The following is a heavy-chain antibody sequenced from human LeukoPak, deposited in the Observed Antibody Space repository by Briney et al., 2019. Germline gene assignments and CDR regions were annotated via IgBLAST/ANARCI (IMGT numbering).Heavy chain of an antibody. CDR1: GYTFTSYG. CDR3: ARTDYSGSYRLQEYYFDY. D-gene: IGHD1-26*01. J-gene: IGHJ4*02. V-gene: IGHV1-18*01. CDR2: TSAYNGNT. Sequence: ASVKVSCKASGYTFTSYGISWVRQAPGQGLEWMGWTSAYNGNTNYAQKLQGRVTMTTDTSTSTAYMELRSLRSDDTAVYYCARTDYSGSYRLQEYYFDYWGQGTLVAVSS.